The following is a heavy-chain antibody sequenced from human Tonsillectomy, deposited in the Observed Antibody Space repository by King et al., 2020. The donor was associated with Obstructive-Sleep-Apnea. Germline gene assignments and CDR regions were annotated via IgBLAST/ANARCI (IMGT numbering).Heavy chain of an antibody. D-gene: IGHD3-10*01. CDR3: ARGDSLVRGVYGS. CDR1: GYTFTSYD. V-gene: IGHV1-8*01. J-gene: IGHJ5*02. Sequence: VQLVESGAEVKKPGASVKVSCKASGYTFTSYDINWVRQATGQGLEWRGWVTPNSGNTGYAKKFQGRVTMTSNTSISTAYMELSSLKSEDTAVYYCARGDSLVRGVYGSWGQGTLVAVSS. CDR2: VTPNSGNT.